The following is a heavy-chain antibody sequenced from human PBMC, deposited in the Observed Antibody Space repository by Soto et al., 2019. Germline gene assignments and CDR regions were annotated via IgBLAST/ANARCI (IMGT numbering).Heavy chain of an antibody. D-gene: IGHD2-15*01. V-gene: IGHV4-38-2*01. CDR1: GYSISSGYY. Sequence: KTSETLSLTCAVSGYSISSGYYWGWIRQPPGQGLEWIGSIYHSGSTHYNASLKSRVTISVDTSKNQISLKLSSVTAADTAVYYCARGLEYSGTDYWGQGTLVTVSS. CDR3: ARGLEYSGTDY. CDR2: IYHSGST. J-gene: IGHJ4*02.